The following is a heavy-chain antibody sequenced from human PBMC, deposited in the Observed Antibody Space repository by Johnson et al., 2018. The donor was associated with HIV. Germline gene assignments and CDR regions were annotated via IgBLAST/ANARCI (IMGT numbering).Heavy chain of an antibody. D-gene: IGHD1-26*01. Sequence: VQLVESGGGLVQPGRSLRLSCAASGFTFDDYAMHWVRQAPGKGLEWVSGISWNSGNLGYADSVKGRFTISRDNAKNSLYLQMNSLRAEDTALYYCANEPSLSGSYRIPLLGSWGQGTMVTVSS. CDR1: GFTFDDYA. V-gene: IGHV3-9*01. CDR2: ISWNSGNL. CDR3: ANEPSLSGSYRIPLLGS. J-gene: IGHJ3*01.